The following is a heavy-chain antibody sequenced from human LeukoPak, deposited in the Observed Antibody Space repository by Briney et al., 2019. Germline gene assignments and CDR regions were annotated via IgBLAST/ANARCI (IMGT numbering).Heavy chain of an antibody. CDR3: ASAYSSSSWGDY. D-gene: IGHD6-6*01. Sequence: PGGSLRLSCAASGFTFSSSAMSWVRQAPGKGLEWVSVISGSGGGTYYADSVKGRLTISRDNSKNTLYLQMNSLRAEDTAVYYCASAYSSSSWGDYWGQGTLVTVSS. CDR2: ISGSGGGT. V-gene: IGHV3-23*01. CDR1: GFTFSSSA. J-gene: IGHJ4*02.